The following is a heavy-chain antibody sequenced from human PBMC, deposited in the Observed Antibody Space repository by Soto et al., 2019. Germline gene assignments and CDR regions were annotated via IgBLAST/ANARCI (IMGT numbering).Heavy chain of an antibody. CDR2: ISSSSSTI. CDR3: ARASRRITIFGVVIASDAFDI. V-gene: IGHV3-48*01. D-gene: IGHD3-3*01. J-gene: IGHJ3*02. Sequence: PGGSLRLSCAASGFTFSSYSMNWVRQAPGKGLEWVSYISSSSSTIHYADSVKGRFTISRDNAKNSLYLQMNSLRAEDTAVYYCARASRRITIFGVVIASDAFDIWGQGTMVTVSS. CDR1: GFTFSSYS.